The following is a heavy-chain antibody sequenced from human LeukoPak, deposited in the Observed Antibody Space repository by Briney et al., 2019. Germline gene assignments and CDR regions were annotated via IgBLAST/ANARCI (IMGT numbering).Heavy chain of an antibody. CDR1: GFTFSSYA. CDR2: ISGSGGTT. J-gene: IGHJ4*02. V-gene: IGHV3-23*01. CDR3: AKRDCTSTSCPFGF. D-gene: IGHD2-2*01. Sequence: GGSLRLSCAASGFTFSSYALTWVRQAPGKGLEWVSIISGSGGTTFYADSVKGRFTISRDNSKNTLYVQMNSLRAEDTAVYYCAKRDCTSTSCPFGFWGQGTLVTVSS.